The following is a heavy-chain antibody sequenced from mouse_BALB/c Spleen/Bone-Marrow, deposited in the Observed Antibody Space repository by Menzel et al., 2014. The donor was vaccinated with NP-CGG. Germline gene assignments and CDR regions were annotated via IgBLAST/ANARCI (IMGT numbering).Heavy chain of an antibody. J-gene: IGHJ4*01. CDR3: ARGSYYEGAMDY. V-gene: IGHV2-9*02. CDR2: IWAGGST. D-gene: IGHD1-1*01. CDR1: GFSLTSYG. Sequence: VQLVESGPGLVAPSQSLSITCTVSGFSLTSYGVRWVRQPPGKVLEWLGVIWAGGSTNYNSALMSRLSISADSSKSQVFLKMNSLQTDDTAMYYCARGSYYEGAMDYWGQGTSITVSS.